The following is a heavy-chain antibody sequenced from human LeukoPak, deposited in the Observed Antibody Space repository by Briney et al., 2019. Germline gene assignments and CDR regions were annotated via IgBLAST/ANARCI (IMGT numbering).Heavy chain of an antibody. CDR2: IYYIGST. D-gene: IGHD2-2*01. J-gene: IGHJ3*02. CDR3: ARDQGGVVVPQDAFDI. CDR1: GGSISSYY. V-gene: IGHV4-59*12. Sequence: PSETLSLTCTVSGGSISSYYWSWIRQPPGKGLEWIGYIYYIGSTNYNPSLKSRVPISVDPYKNQLSLKMSSVTDGDTAVYYCARDQGGVVVPQDAFDIWGQGIMVTVSS.